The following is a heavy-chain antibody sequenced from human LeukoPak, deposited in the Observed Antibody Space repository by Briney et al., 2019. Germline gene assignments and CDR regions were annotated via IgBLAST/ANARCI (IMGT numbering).Heavy chain of an antibody. J-gene: IGHJ4*02. CDR3: ARELSGLDS. V-gene: IGHV1-46*01. CDR1: GYTFTSYF. Sequence: GASVNVSCKASGYTFTSYFLHWVRQAPGQGLEWMGIINPSGGYPTYAQRFQGRVTMTGDTSTSTVFMELSSLRSEDTAVYYCARELSGLDSWGRGTLVTVSS. CDR2: INPSGGYP. D-gene: IGHD3-3*01.